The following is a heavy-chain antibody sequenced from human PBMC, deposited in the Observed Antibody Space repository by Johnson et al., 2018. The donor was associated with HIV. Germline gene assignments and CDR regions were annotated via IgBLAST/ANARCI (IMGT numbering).Heavy chain of an antibody. V-gene: IGHV3-20*04. J-gene: IGHJ3*02. D-gene: IGHD3-22*01. CDR3: ARDAKYYYDSSGYYYEHDAFDI. CDR1: GFTFDDYG. Sequence: VQLVESGGGVVRPGGSLRLSCAASGFTFDDYGMSWVRQAPGKGLEWVSGINWNGGSTGYADAVKGRFTISRDNSKNTLYLQMNSLRVEDTAVYYCARDAKYYYDSSGYYYEHDAFDIWGQGTMVTVSS. CDR2: INWNGGST.